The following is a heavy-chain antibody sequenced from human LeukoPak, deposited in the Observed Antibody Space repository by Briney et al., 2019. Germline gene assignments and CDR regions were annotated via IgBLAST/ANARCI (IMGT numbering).Heavy chain of an antibody. V-gene: IGHV4-59*01. CDR1: GGSISAYY. D-gene: IGHD3-10*01. J-gene: IGHJ5*02. CDR3: AGGRSGYYGSGSYDT. CDR2: FLYSGST. Sequence: PSETLSLTCTVSGGSISAYYWSWIRQPPGKGLEGIADFLYSGSTNYNPSLKSRVTISLDTSKNQFSLKLNSVTAADTAVYYCAGGRSGYYGSGSYDTWGQGTLVTVSS.